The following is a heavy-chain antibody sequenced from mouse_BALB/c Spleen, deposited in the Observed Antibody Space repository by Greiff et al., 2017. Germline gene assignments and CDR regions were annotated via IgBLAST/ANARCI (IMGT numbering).Heavy chain of an antibody. CDR3: ARAYYGNPCAMDY. CDR2: INPYNGDT. J-gene: IGHJ4*01. Sequence: VQLQQSGPELVKPGASVKISCKASGYSFTGYFMNWVMQSHGKSLEWIGRINPYNGDTFYNQKFKGKATLTVDKSSSTAHMELRSLASEDSAVYYCARAYYGNPCAMDYWGQGTSVTVSS. D-gene: IGHD2-10*01. V-gene: IGHV1-20*02. CDR1: GYSFTGYF.